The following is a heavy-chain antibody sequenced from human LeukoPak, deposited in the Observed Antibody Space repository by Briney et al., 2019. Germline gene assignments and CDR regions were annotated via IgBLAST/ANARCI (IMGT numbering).Heavy chain of an antibody. V-gene: IGHV4-59*01. Sequence: KPSETLSLTCPVSGGSISGYYWSWIRQPPGKGLEWIGYIYYSGSTNYNPSLKSRVTISVDTSKNQFSLKLSSVTAADTALYYCARSRGYFDYWGQGTLVTVSS. CDR3: ARSRGYFDY. CDR2: IYYSGST. J-gene: IGHJ4*02. D-gene: IGHD6-13*01. CDR1: GGSISGYY.